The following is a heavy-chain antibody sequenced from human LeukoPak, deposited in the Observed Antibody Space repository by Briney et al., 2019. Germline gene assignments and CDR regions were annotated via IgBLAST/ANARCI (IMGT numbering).Heavy chain of an antibody. CDR3: ATARNFWSGYYFDY. J-gene: IGHJ4*02. CDR2: FDPEDGET. CDR1: GYTLTELS. Sequence: ASVKVSCKVSGYTLTELSMHWVRQAPGKGLEWMGDFDPEDGETIYAQKFQGRVTMTEDTSTDTAYMELSSLRSEDTAVYYCATARNFWSGYYFDYWGQGTLVTVSS. D-gene: IGHD3-3*01. V-gene: IGHV1-24*01.